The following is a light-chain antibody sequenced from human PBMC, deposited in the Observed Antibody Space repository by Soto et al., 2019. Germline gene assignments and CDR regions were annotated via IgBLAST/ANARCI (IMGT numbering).Light chain of an antibody. V-gene: IGLV2-14*01. Sequence: QSALTQPSSASGSPGQWITISCTGTSSDVGSYNYVSWYQQHPGKAPKLMIYDVSSRPSGVSNRFSGSKSGNTASLTIAGLQAEDEADYYCSSYTSSSTIVVFGGGTKLTVL. J-gene: IGLJ2*01. CDR2: DVS. CDR3: SSYTSSSTIVV. CDR1: SSDVGSYNY.